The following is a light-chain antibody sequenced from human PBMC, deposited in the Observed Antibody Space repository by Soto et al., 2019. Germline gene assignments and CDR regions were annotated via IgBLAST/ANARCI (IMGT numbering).Light chain of an antibody. CDR1: QSVGRY. Sequence: ESVLTQSPATLSLSPGERVTLSCRASQSVGRYFAWYQQQPGQAPRLLIYDASQRATGIPARFSGSGSGTDFSLSISSLEPEDFAVYYCQQRSNWPLTFGGGTKVDIK. CDR3: QQRSNWPLT. V-gene: IGKV3-11*01. CDR2: DAS. J-gene: IGKJ4*01.